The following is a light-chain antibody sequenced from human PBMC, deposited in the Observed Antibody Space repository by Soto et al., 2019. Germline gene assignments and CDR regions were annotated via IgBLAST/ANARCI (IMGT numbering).Light chain of an antibody. V-gene: IGKV3-11*01. CDR3: QHRSNWPT. CDR1: QSVSSY. Sequence: EIGLTQSPATLSLSPGERATLSCRASQSVSSYLAWYQQKPGQAPRLLIYDASNRATGIPARFSGSGSGTDFNLTISSLEPEDFAVYYCQHRSNWPTFGGGTKVEIK. J-gene: IGKJ4*01. CDR2: DAS.